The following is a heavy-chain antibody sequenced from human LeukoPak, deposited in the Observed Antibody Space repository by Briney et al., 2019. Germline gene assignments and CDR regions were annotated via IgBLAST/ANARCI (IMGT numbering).Heavy chain of an antibody. J-gene: IGHJ4*02. V-gene: IGHV3-23*01. CDR1: GFTFSSYA. Sequence: GGSLRLSCAASGFTFSSYAMSWVRQAPGKGLEWVSAISGSGGSTYYADSVKGRFTISRDNSKNTLYLQMNSLRAEDTAVYYCAKDISGSSWGRLDYWGQGTLVTVSS. D-gene: IGHD3-10*01. CDR2: ISGSGGST. CDR3: AKDISGSSWGRLDY.